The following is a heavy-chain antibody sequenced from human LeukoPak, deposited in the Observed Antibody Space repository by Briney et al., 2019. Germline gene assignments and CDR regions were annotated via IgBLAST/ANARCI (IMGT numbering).Heavy chain of an antibody. V-gene: IGHV3-11*06. CDR1: GFSFGDYY. CDR2: ISSSSSYI. J-gene: IGHJ4*02. CDR3: ATDRGWRTSGYYLYYFEY. Sequence: GGSLRLSCAASGFSFGDYYMSWIRQAPGKGLEWVSSISSSSSYIYYADSVKGRFTISRDNTMNSLYLQMSSLRAEDTAVYYCATDRGWRTSGYYLYYFEYWGQGTLVTYSS. D-gene: IGHD3-3*01.